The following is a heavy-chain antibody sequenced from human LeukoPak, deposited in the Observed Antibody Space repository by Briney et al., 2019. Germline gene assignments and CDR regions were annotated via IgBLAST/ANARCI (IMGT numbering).Heavy chain of an antibody. V-gene: IGHV4-34*01. Sequence: SETLSLTCAVYGGSFSGYYWSWIRQPPGKGLEWIGEINHSGSTNYNPSLKSRVTISVDTSKNQFSLKLSSVTAADTAVYYCARGRRSGYSYGGWFDPWGQGTLVTVSS. D-gene: IGHD5-18*01. J-gene: IGHJ5*02. CDR3: ARGRRSGYSYGGWFDP. CDR1: GGSFSGYY. CDR2: INHSGST.